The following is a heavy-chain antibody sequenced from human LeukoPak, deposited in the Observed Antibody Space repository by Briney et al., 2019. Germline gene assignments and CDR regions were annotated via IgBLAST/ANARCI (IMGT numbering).Heavy chain of an antibody. CDR3: TRGKGFVGHFDF. Sequence: SVKVSCKVSGGSFTNNTISWVRQAPGQGPEWMGRILPIFGTAEYAERFQGRLTLTADKSTTTAYIELTSLKIEDTALYFCTRGKGFVGHFDFWGQGTLVTVSS. V-gene: IGHV1-69*08. CDR1: GGSFTNNT. J-gene: IGHJ4*02. D-gene: IGHD3-3*01. CDR2: ILPIFGTA.